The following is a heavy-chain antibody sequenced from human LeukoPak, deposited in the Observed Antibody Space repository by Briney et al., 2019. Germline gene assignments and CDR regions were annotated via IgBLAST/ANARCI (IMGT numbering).Heavy chain of an antibody. CDR1: GFTFSSYW. V-gene: IGHV3-74*03. D-gene: IGHD2-2*01. J-gene: IGHJ4*02. Sequence: GGSLRLSCAASGFTFSSYWTHWVRQAPGKGLMWVSRINREGTTTQYADAVKGRFTISRDNAKNTLYLQMNSLRVEDTAVYYCARDAFYCSSTSCYAIWGQGTLVTVSS. CDR2: INREGTTT. CDR3: ARDAFYCSSTSCYAI.